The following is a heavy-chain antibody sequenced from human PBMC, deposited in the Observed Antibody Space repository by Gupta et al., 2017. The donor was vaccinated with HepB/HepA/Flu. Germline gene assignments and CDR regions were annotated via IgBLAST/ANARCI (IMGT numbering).Heavy chain of an antibody. V-gene: IGHV3-30-3*01. J-gene: IGHJ3*02. CDR2: ISYDGSNK. CDR1: GFTFRSYT. CDR3: ARGTTYYYESSGYCLALMGSCGAFDI. D-gene: IGHD3-22*01. Sequence: QVQLVESGGGVVQPGRSLRLSCAACGFTFRSYTMHWVRQAPGKGLEWVAVISYDGSNKYYADSVKGRFTISRDSSKNTLYLQMNSLRAEDTTFYYCARGTTYYYESSGYCLALMGSCGAFDIWGQGTMVTVSS.